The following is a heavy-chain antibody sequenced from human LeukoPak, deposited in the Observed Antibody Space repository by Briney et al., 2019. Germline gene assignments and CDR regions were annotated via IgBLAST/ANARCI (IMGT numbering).Heavy chain of an antibody. CDR2: ISSSSSYI. Sequence: GGSLRLSCAASGFTFSSSAMNWVRQAPGKGLEWVSSISSSSSYIYYADSVKGRFTISRDNAKNSLYLQMNSLRAEDTAVYYCARGFLEWNLDYWGQGTLVTVSS. CDR1: GFTFSSSA. CDR3: ARGFLEWNLDY. J-gene: IGHJ4*02. D-gene: IGHD3-3*01. V-gene: IGHV3-21*01.